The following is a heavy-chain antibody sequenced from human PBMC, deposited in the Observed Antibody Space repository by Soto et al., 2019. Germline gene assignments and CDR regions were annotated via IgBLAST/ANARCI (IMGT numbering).Heavy chain of an antibody. J-gene: IGHJ4*02. V-gene: IGHV1-69*04. CDR3: ATSYGSGYRAFDY. D-gene: IGHD3-10*01. Sequence: QIQLVQSGAEVKRPGSSVKVSCKASGDTFSFNSINWVRQAPGLGIEWMGRVNPILSMSNYAQRFQGRVTMTADKSTSTAYMELSGLRSEDTAMYYCATSYGSGYRAFDYWGQGALVTVSS. CDR1: GDTFSFNS. CDR2: VNPILSMS.